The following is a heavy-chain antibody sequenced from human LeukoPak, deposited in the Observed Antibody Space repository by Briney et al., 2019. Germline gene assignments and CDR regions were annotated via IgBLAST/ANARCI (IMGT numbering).Heavy chain of an antibody. V-gene: IGHV4-59*12. Sequence: SETLSLTYTVSGGSISSYYWSWIRQPPGKGLEWIGYIYYSGSTNYNPSLKSRVTISVDTSKNQFSLKLSSVTAADTAVYYCARASYSSSWYGEDYWGQGTLVTVSS. J-gene: IGHJ4*02. CDR3: ARASYSSSWYGEDY. D-gene: IGHD6-13*01. CDR2: IYYSGST. CDR1: GGSISSYY.